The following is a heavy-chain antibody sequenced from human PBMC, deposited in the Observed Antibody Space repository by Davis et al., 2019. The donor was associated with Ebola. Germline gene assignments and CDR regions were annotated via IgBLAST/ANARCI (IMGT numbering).Heavy chain of an antibody. V-gene: IGHV3-7*03. Sequence: GESLKISCAASGFTFSSYWMSWVRQAPGKGLEWVANIQQDGSEKYYVDSVKGRFTISRDNAKNSLYLQMNSLRAEDTAVYYCARDMAEWELMWDYFDYWGQGTLVTVSS. J-gene: IGHJ4*02. D-gene: IGHD1-26*01. CDR1: GFTFSSYW. CDR2: IQQDGSEK. CDR3: ARDMAEWELMWDYFDY.